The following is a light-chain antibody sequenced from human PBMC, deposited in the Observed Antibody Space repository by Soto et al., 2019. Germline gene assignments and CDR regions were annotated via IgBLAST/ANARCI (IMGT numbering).Light chain of an antibody. CDR2: DVS. V-gene: IGLV2-14*01. CDR1: SSDVGGYNY. CDR3: TSYTSSSTLEV. J-gene: IGLJ2*01. Sequence: QSALTQPASVSGSPGQSITISCTGTSSDVGGYNYVSWYQQHPGKAPKLMIYDVSYRPSGVSNRFSGSKSGNTASLTISGHQAEDEADYYCTSYTSSSTLEVFGGGTKLTVL.